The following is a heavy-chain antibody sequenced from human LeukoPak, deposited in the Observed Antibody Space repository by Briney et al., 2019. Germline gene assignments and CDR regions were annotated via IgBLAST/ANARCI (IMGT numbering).Heavy chain of an antibody. D-gene: IGHD5-12*01. CDR1: GNSIRTYY. CDR3: ARHGEGYRFDF. Sequence: SETLSLTCTVSGNSIRTYYWSWIRQPPGKGLECIGYMFDSGRTNYNPSLKSRVTISVDMSKNQFSLKLRSVTAADTAVYYCARHGEGYRFDFWVQGTLVTVSS. J-gene: IGHJ4*02. CDR2: MFDSGRT. V-gene: IGHV4-59*08.